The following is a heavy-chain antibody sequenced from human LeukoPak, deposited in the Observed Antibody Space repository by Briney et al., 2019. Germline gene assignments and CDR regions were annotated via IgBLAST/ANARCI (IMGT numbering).Heavy chain of an antibody. Sequence: PSETLSLTCTVSGGSISSSSYYWGWIRQPPGKGLEWIGSIYYSGSTYYYPSLKSRVTISVDTSKNQFSLKLSSVTAADTAVYYCARRQDWGPYRTDFDYWGQGTLVTVSS. CDR2: IYYSGST. D-gene: IGHD3/OR15-3a*01. CDR3: ARRQDWGPYRTDFDY. J-gene: IGHJ4*02. V-gene: IGHV4-39*01. CDR1: GGSISSSSYY.